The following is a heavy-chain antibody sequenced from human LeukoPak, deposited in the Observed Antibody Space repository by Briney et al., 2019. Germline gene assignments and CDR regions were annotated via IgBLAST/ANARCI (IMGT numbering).Heavy chain of an antibody. CDR3: ASRGYGGAFDF. Sequence: GGSLRLSCAASGFTFSIYSMDWVRQAPGKGLEWVSSISSSGSYIYYADSLKGRFTISRDNAKNSLYLQMNSLRAEDTAVYYCASRGYGGAFDFWGQGTMVTVSS. V-gene: IGHV3-21*01. D-gene: IGHD5-12*01. CDR2: ISSSGSYI. CDR1: GFTFSIYS. J-gene: IGHJ3*01.